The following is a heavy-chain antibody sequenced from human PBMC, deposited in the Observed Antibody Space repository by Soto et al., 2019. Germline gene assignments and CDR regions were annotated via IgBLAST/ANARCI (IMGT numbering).Heavy chain of an antibody. CDR1: GGSITRGGYN. CDR3: ASHKVYGDYHFDY. J-gene: IGHJ4*02. V-gene: IGHV4-30-4*01. Sequence: SETLSLTCTVSGGSITRGGYNWSWIRQPPGRGLEWIGYIFSSGSTNYNPSLMSRVTMSVDTSKNQFSLKLRSVTAADTAVYYCASHKVYGDYHFDYWGQGTLVTVSS. D-gene: IGHD4-17*01. CDR2: IFSSGST.